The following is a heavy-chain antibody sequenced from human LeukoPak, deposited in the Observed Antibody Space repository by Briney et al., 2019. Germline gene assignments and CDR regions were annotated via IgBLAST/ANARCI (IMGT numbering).Heavy chain of an antibody. V-gene: IGHV4-30-2*01. J-gene: IGHJ3*02. Sequence: SQTLSLTCAVSGGSISSGGYSWSCIRQPPGKGLEWIGYNYHSGSPYYNPSLKSRVTIAVDRSKYQFSLKLSSVTPADTAVYYCAREVTSWLRAGGYVNDEAFDIWGQGTMVTVSS. CDR3: AREVTSWLRAGGYVNDEAFDI. CDR1: GGSISSGGYS. D-gene: IGHD5-12*01. CDR2: NYHSGSP.